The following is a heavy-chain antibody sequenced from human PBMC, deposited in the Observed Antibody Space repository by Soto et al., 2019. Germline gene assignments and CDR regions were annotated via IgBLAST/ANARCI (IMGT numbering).Heavy chain of an antibody. Sequence: EVQLMESGGGLVQPGGSLRLSCAASGFTFSSYSMNWVRQAPGKGLEWVSYISSSSSTIYYADSVKGRFTISRDNAKNSLYLQMNSLSAEDTAVYYCASQSSEWLLFAIWGQGTLVTVSS. D-gene: IGHD5-12*01. CDR2: ISSSSSTI. J-gene: IGHJ4*02. V-gene: IGHV3-48*01. CDR3: ASQSSEWLLFAI. CDR1: GFTFSSYS.